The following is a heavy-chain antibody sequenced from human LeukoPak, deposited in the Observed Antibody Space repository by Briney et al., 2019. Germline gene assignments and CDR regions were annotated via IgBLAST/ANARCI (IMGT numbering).Heavy chain of an antibody. J-gene: IGHJ4*02. CDR1: GGSISSYY. Sequence: PSETLSLTCTVSGGSISSYYWSWIRQPPGKGLEWIGYIYYSGSTYYNPSLKSRVTISVDTSKNQFSLKLSSVTAADTAVYYCARVATYYDSSGYYVDYWGQGTLVTVSS. CDR2: IYYSGST. D-gene: IGHD3-22*01. CDR3: ARVATYYDSSGYYVDY. V-gene: IGHV4-59*12.